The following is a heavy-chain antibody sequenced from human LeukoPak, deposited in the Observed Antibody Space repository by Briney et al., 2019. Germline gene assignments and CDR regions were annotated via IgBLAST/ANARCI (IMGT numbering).Heavy chain of an antibody. CDR3: TRVAGSGHYYYGLDV. CDR2: ISWNSAGI. J-gene: IGHJ6*02. CDR1: GFTFDDYA. D-gene: IGHD5-12*01. Sequence: GGFLRLSCVASGFTFDDYAMHWVRQAPGKGLEWVSGISWNSAGIDYADSVKGRFTISRDNAINSLYLQMNSLKPEDTALYYCTRVAGSGHYYYGLDVWGQGTTVTVSS. V-gene: IGHV3-9*01.